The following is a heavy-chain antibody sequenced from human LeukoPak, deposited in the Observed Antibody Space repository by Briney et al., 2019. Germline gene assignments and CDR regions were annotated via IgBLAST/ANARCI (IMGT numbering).Heavy chain of an antibody. CDR3: ARDGSAVAGGPLRY. J-gene: IGHJ4*02. CDR2: IGSIGTII. D-gene: IGHD6-19*01. Sequence: GGSLRLSCAASGFTFSDFYMGWIRQARGKGLEWVSYIGSIGTIIYYADSVKGRFTISRDNAKSSLYLQMDSLRAEDTAVYYCARDGSAVAGGPLRYWGQGTLVTVSS. CDR1: GFTFSDFY. V-gene: IGHV3-11*01.